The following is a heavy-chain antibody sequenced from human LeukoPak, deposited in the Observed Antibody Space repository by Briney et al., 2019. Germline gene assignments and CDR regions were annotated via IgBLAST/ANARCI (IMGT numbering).Heavy chain of an antibody. J-gene: IGHJ3*02. CDR2: ISYRSSTI. V-gene: IGHV3-48*02. CDR1: GFTFSTYA. CDR3: ARTASGDLTDAFDI. Sequence: GRSLRLSCAASGFTFSTYAMNWVRQAPGKGLEWVSYISYRSSTIYYADSVKGRFTISRDDAKNALYLQMNSLRDEDTAVYYCARTASGDLTDAFDIWGQGTLVTVSS. D-gene: IGHD7-27*01.